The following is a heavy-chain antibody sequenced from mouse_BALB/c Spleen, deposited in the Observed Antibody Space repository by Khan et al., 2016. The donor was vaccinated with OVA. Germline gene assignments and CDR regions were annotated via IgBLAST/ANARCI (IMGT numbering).Heavy chain of an antibody. J-gene: IGHJ3*01. D-gene: IGHD1-1*01. CDR2: IRTKSNNYAT. Sequence: EVQLQESGGGLVQPKGSLKLSCTASGSTFNTFAMNWVRQAPGKGLEWVARIRTKSNNYATYDAYTVKDRFTITRDDAQSMLHLKKDNEKTEDTGMYYCYYYCSNFDYWGQGTLVTVSA. V-gene: IGHV10-1*02. CDR3: YYYCSNFDY. CDR1: GSTFNTFA.